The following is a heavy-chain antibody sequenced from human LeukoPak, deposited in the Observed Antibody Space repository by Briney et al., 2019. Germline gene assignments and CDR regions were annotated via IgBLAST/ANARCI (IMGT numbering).Heavy chain of an antibody. CDR2: IYYNGIT. J-gene: IGHJ4*02. CDR1: GGSISSYY. Sequence: PSETLSLTCTVSGGSISSYYWSWIRQPPGKGLEWIGYIYYNGITNYNPSLTSRVTISVDTSKNQFSLKLSSVTAADTAVYYCARAVGARSRFDYWGQGTLVTVSS. V-gene: IGHV4-59*01. D-gene: IGHD1-26*01. CDR3: ARAVGARSRFDY.